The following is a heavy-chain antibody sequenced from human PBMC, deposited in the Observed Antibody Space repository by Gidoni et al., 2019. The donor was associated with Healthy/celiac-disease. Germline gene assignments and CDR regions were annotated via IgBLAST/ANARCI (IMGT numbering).Heavy chain of an antibody. CDR1: GGSLSGYY. J-gene: IGHJ4*02. Sequence: QVQLQQWGAGLLKPSETLSLTGAVYGGSLSGYYWSWIRQPPGKGLEWIGEINHSGSTNYNPSLKSRVTISVDTSKTQFSLKLSSVTAADTAVYYCARGGRPDFDYWGQGTLVTVSS. CDR3: ARGGRPDFDY. CDR2: INHSGST. V-gene: IGHV4-34*01.